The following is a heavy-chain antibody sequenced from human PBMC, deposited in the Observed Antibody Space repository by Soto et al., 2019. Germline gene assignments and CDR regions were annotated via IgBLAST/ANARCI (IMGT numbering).Heavy chain of an antibody. CDR3: AKDMDIVANYYYYGMDV. CDR1: GFTFSSYA. Sequence: GGSLRLSCAASGFTFSSYAMSWVRQAPGKGLEWVSAISGSGGSTYYADSVKGRFTISRDNSKNTLYLQMNSLRAEDTAVYYCAKDMDIVANYYYYGMDVWGQGTTVTVSS. CDR2: ISGSGGST. J-gene: IGHJ6*02. D-gene: IGHD5-12*01. V-gene: IGHV3-23*01.